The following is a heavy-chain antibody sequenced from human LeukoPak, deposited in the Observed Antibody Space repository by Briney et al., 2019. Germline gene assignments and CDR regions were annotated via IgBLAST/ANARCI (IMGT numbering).Heavy chain of an antibody. J-gene: IGHJ4*02. V-gene: IGHV1-18*01. Sequence: GASVKVSCKASGYTFTSYGINWVRQAPGQGLEWMGWISVYNGNTNYAQKLQGRVTMTTDTSTSTAYMGLRSLTSDDTAVYYAIVVVTAIPHWGQGTPVTVSS. CDR3: IVVVTAIPH. CDR1: GYTFTSYG. CDR2: ISVYNGNT. D-gene: IGHD2-21*02.